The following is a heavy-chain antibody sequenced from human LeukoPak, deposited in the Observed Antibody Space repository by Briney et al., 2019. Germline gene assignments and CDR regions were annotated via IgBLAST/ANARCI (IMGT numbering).Heavy chain of an antibody. CDR2: MRIDGGNK. CDR3: AKEARRLAHCSDTSCAPYGH. J-gene: IGHJ4*02. V-gene: IGHV3-30*02. Sequence: GGSLRLSCAASGFTFNSYGMHWVRQAPGKGLEWVTFMRIDGGNKYYADSAKGRFTVSRDNSKNTLYLQMNSLRVDDSAMYYCAKEARRLAHCSDTSCAPYGHWGEGTLVTVSS. CDR1: GFTFNSYG. D-gene: IGHD2-2*01.